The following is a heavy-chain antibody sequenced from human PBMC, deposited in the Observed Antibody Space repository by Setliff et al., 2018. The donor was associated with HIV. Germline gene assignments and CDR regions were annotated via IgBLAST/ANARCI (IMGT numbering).Heavy chain of an antibody. V-gene: IGHV1-3*01. Sequence: ASVKVSCKASGYTFTSYAIHWVRQAPGQRLEWMGWINAYNGNTKYSQKFQGRVTITRDTSASTAYLELSSLRSEDTAVYYCARSGYSAYDNWFDPWGQGTLVTVSS. D-gene: IGHD5-12*01. CDR1: GYTFTSYA. CDR2: INAYNGNT. CDR3: ARSGYSAYDNWFDP. J-gene: IGHJ5*02.